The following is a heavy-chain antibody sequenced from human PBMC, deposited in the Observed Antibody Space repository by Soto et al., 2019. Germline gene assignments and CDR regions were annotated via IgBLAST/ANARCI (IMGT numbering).Heavy chain of an antibody. CDR2: ISYDGSNE. CDR1: GFTVSSYG. CDR3: VKDVGSGWHSFDY. D-gene: IGHD6-19*01. J-gene: IGHJ4*02. Sequence: GGSLRLSCAASGFTVSSYGMHWVRQAPGKGLEWVAFISYDGSNENYPDSVEGRFTISRDNSKSTLFLQMNSLRVGDTAVYYCVKDVGSGWHSFDYWGQGTLVTVSS. V-gene: IGHV3-30*18.